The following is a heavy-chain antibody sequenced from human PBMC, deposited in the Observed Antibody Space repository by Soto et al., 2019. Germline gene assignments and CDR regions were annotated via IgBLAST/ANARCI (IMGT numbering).Heavy chain of an antibody. CDR1: GGTFSSYA. CDR3: ARAEVPRVAVRGVIITSNYYYYYYGMDV. CDR2: IIPIFGTA. J-gene: IGHJ6*02. V-gene: IGHV1-69*13. Sequence: SVKVSCKASGGTFSSYAISWVRQAPGQGLEWMGGIIPIFGTANYAQKFQGRVTITADESTSTAYMELSSLRSEDTAVYYCARAEVPRVAVRGVIITSNYYYYYYGMDVWGQGITVTVSS. D-gene: IGHD3-10*01.